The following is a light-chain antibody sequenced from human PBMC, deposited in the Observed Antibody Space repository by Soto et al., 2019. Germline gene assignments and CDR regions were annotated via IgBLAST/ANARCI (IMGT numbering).Light chain of an antibody. J-gene: IGKJ4*01. CDR1: QGINDN. V-gene: IGKV1-17*03. Sequence: DIQMTQSPSAMSASVGDRVTITCRASQGINDNLAWFQQKPGQVPKRLIYGAFSLQRGVPSRFSGSGSGTEFTLTISSLQPEDFATYSCQQLNSYPLTFGGGTKVDIK. CDR2: GAF. CDR3: QQLNSYPLT.